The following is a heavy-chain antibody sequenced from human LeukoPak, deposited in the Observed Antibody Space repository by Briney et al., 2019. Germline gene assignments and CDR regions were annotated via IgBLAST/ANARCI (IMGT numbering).Heavy chain of an antibody. V-gene: IGHV1-18*04. J-gene: IGHJ5*02. Sequence: ASVKVSRKASGYTFTSYGISWVRQAPGQGLEWMGWISAYNGNTNYAQKLQGRVTMTTDTSTSTAYMELRSLRSDDTAVYYCARATSGWTTDDPWGQGTLVTVSS. CDR3: ARATSGWTTDDP. CDR2: ISAYNGNT. D-gene: IGHD6-19*01. CDR1: GYTFTSYG.